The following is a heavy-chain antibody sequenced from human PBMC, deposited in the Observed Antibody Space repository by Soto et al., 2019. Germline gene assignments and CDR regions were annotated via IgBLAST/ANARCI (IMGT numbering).Heavy chain of an antibody. V-gene: IGHV1-18*01. CDR2: ISAYNGNT. D-gene: IGHD2-2*01. CDR1: GYTFTSYG. Sequence: ASVKVSCKASGYTFTSYGISWVRQAPGQGLEWMGRISAYNGNTNYAQKLQGRVTMTTDTSTSTAYMELRSLRSDDTAVYYCARGGGYCSSTSCSNWFDPWGKGTLVTVSS. CDR3: ARGGGYCSSTSCSNWFDP. J-gene: IGHJ5*02.